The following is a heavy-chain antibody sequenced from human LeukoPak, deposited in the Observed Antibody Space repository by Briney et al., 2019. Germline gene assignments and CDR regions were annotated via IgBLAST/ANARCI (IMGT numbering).Heavy chain of an antibody. CDR3: ARVIRAAPGKGYFDY. Sequence: PGGSLRLSCATSGFIFSTYALSWVRQAPGKGLEWASSISGSGGSTYHADSVKGRFTISRDSSKNTPYLQMNSLRAEDTAIYYCARVIRAAPGKGYFDYWGQGTLVNVSS. V-gene: IGHV3-23*01. J-gene: IGHJ4*02. CDR2: ISGSGGST. CDR1: GFIFSTYA. D-gene: IGHD6-13*01.